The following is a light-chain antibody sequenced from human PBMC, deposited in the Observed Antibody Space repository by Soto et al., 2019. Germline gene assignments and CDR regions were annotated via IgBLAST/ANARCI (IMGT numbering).Light chain of an antibody. CDR2: AAS. CDR1: QDIRNY. Sequence: DIQMTQSPSSLSASVGDRVTITCRASQDIRNYLAWYQQKPGKVPELLIYAASTFHSGVPSRFSGSGYGTYFTLTISSLQPDDFATYYCQQYNSHSKYTFGQGTKLEIK. V-gene: IGKV1-27*01. J-gene: IGKJ2*01. CDR3: QQYNSHSKYT.